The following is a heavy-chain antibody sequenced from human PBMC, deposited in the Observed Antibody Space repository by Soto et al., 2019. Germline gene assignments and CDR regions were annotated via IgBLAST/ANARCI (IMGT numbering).Heavy chain of an antibody. Sequence: GGSLRLSCAASGFTFSDYYMSWIRQAPGKGLEWVSYISSSGSTIYYADSVKGRFTISRDNAKNSLYLQMNSLRAEDTAVYYCAREALWSTSRYFDYWGQGTLVTVSS. CDR1: GFTFSDYY. CDR2: ISSSGSTI. J-gene: IGHJ4*02. CDR3: AREALWSTSRYFDY. D-gene: IGHD2-2*01. V-gene: IGHV3-11*01.